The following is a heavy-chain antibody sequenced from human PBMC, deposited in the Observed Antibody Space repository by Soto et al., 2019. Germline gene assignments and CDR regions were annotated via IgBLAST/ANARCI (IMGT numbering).Heavy chain of an antibody. CDR1: GGSISTYY. Sequence: ETLSLTCTVSGGSISTYYWSWIRQPPGKGLEWIGYIYYSGSTNYNPSLKSRVTISVDTSKNQFSLKLSSVTAADTAVYYCARQYSSSSEGNYYYYMDVWGKGTTVTVSS. CDR2: IYYSGST. J-gene: IGHJ6*03. D-gene: IGHD6-6*01. V-gene: IGHV4-59*08. CDR3: ARQYSSSSEGNYYYYMDV.